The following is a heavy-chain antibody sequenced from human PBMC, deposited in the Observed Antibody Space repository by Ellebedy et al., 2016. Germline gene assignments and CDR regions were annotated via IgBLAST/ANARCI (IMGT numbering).Heavy chain of an antibody. J-gene: IGHJ5*02. CDR3: ARDGWIKTAFHDA. Sequence: GGSLRLSCAASGFDLGSYAMYWVRPAPVKGLEWVACRSHDERHLDYAGSVKGRFTISRDFPGNTLYLQMNSLTIEDTAVYYCARDGWIKTAFHDAWGQGTLVTVSS. V-gene: IGHV3-30*04. D-gene: IGHD2-2*03. CDR2: RSHDERHL. CDR1: GFDLGSYA.